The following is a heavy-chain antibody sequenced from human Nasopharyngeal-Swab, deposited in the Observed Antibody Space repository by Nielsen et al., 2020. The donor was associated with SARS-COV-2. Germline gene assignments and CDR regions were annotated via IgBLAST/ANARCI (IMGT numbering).Heavy chain of an antibody. J-gene: IGHJ5*02. CDR3: ARVTPQYYDFWSGITGFDP. CDR2: IYYSGST. Sequence: SETLFLTCTVSGGSISSSSYYWSWIRQPPGKGLEWIGYIYYSGSTYYNPSLKSRVTISVDTSKNQFSLKLSSVTAADTAVYYCARVTPQYYDFWSGITGFDPWGQGTLVTVSS. D-gene: IGHD3-3*01. V-gene: IGHV4-30-4*01. CDR1: GGSISSSSYY.